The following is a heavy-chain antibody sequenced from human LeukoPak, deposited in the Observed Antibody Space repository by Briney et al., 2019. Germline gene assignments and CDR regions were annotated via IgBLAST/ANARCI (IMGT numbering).Heavy chain of an antibody. V-gene: IGHV1-18*01. Sequence: ASVKVSCKASGYTFTSYGISWVRQAPGQALGWMGWISAYNGNTNYAQKLQGRVTMTTDTSTSTAYMELRSLRSDDTAVYYCARADGYYDYVWGSYRPFDYWGQGTLVTVSS. CDR1: GYTFTSYG. CDR2: ISAYNGNT. CDR3: ARADGYYDYVWGSYRPFDY. J-gene: IGHJ4*02. D-gene: IGHD3-16*02.